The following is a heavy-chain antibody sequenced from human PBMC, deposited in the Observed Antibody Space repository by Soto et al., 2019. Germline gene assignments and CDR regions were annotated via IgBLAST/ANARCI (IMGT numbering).Heavy chain of an antibody. CDR2: LHSGGDT. CDR3: ARDGPYYYASRMDV. V-gene: IGHV3-53*04. J-gene: IGHJ6*02. CDR1: GIPVSSNY. D-gene: IGHD3-10*01. Sequence: EVQLVESGGGLVQPGGSLRLSCAASGIPVSSNYMTWVRQAPGKGLEWVSVLHSGGDTYYANSVKGRFTISRHDSTNTLFLQMNSLTPEETAVYYCARDGPYYYASRMDVWGQGTTVTVSS.